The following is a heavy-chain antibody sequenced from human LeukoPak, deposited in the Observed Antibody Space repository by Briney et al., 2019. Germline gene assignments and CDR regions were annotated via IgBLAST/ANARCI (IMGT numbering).Heavy chain of an antibody. J-gene: IGHJ4*02. CDR3: ARAELGTPGAFDY. CDR1: GFTFSRNA. D-gene: IGHD1-14*01. Sequence: GGSLRLSCAASGFTFSRNAMNWVRKAPGKGLEWVSSISASSSHIFYADSVKGRVTVSRDNAKKSLHLQVDSLKIDDTAVYYCARAELGTPGAFDYWGQGILSPSP. V-gene: IGHV3-21*01. CDR2: ISASSSHI.